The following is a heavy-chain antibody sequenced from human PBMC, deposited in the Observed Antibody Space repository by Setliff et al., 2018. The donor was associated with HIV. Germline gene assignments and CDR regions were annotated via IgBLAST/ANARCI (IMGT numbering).Heavy chain of an antibody. CDR3: ATSPRGTYYDILSGRPRGWFDP. J-gene: IGHJ5*02. CDR1: GGTFSSYA. CDR2: IIPIYGTP. D-gene: IGHD3-9*01. V-gene: IGHV1-69*13. Sequence: ASVQVSCKASGGTFSSYAITWVRQAPGQGPEWMGGIIPIYGTPNYAQRFQGRVTITADESTSTAYMDLSSLTSDDTAVYYCATSPRGTYYDILSGRPRGWFDPWGQGTLVTVSS.